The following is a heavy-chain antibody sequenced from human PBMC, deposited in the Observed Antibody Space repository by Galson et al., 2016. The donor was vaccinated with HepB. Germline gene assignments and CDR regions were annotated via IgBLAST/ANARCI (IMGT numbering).Heavy chain of an antibody. D-gene: IGHD2-15*01. Sequence: SLRLSCAASGFTVSRNYMSWVRQAPGKGLECVSVIYSGGNTYYAASVKGRFTISRDNSKNALYLQMNNLRAEDTAVYYCARQMPDIWGGGMDVWGQGTTVTVSS. J-gene: IGHJ6*02. CDR2: IYSGGNT. CDR1: GFTVSRNY. V-gene: IGHV3-66*04. CDR3: ARQMPDIWGGGMDV.